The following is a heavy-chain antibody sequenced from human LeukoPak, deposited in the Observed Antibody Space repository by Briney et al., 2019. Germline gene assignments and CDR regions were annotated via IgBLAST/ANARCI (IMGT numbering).Heavy chain of an antibody. Sequence: ASVKVSCKASGYTFTGYYMHWLRQAPGQGLEWMGWINPNSGGTNYAQKFQGRVTMTRDTSISTAYMELSRLRSDDTAVYYCARDRWVEWLLVDYWGQGTLVLVFS. CDR3: ARDRWVEWLLVDY. CDR2: INPNSGGT. D-gene: IGHD3-3*01. CDR1: GYTFTGYY. J-gene: IGHJ4*02. V-gene: IGHV1-2*02.